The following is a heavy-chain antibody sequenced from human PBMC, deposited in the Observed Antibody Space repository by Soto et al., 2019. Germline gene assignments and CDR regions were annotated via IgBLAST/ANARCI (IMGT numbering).Heavy chain of an antibody. CDR1: SFTFSNFW. V-gene: IGHV3-7*03. CDR3: TTNTVTKVDDY. J-gene: IGHJ4*02. D-gene: IGHD4-17*01. CDR2: IKQDGSDK. Sequence: EVQLVESGGGLVQPGGSLRLSCAASSFTFSNFWMSWVRQAPGKGLEWVASIKQDGSDKYYVDSVEGRFIISRDNAKNSLSLQMNSLRAEDTAVYFCTTNTVTKVDDYWGQGTLVTVSS.